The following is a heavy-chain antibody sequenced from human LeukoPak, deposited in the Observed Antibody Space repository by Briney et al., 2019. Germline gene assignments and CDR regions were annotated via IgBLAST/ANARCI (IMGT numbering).Heavy chain of an antibody. CDR3: ARDYRRIFRSGCYLDY. CDR1: GYTFTGYY. D-gene: IGHD3-3*01. V-gene: IGHV1-2*02. Sequence: ASVKVSCKASGYTFTGYYMHWVRQAPGQGLEWMGWINPNSGGTNYAQKFQGRVTMTRDTSISTAYMELSRLRSDDTAVYYCARDYRRIFRSGCYLDYWGQGTLVTVSS. J-gene: IGHJ4*02. CDR2: INPNSGGT.